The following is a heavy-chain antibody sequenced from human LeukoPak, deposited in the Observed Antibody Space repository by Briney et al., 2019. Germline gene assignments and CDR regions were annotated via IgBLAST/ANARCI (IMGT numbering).Heavy chain of an antibody. D-gene: IGHD3-16*02. V-gene: IGHV1-2*02. CDR2: INPNSGGT. J-gene: IGHJ4*02. CDR3: ARDLIRMITFGGVIVSPPLYFDY. CDR1: GYTFTGYY. Sequence: GASVKVSCKTSGYTFTGYYMHWVRQAPGQGLEWMGWINPNSGGTNYAQKFQGRVTMTRDTSISTAYMELSRLRSDDTAVYYCARDLIRMITFGGVIVSPPLYFDYWGQGTLVTVSS.